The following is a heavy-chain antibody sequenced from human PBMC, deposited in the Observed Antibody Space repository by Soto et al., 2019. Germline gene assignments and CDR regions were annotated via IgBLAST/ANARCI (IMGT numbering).Heavy chain of an antibody. V-gene: IGHV3-7*04. CDR3: SGGVGDAF. D-gene: IGHD1-26*01. Sequence: EVHLVESGGGLVQTGGSLRLSCAISESTVSRDWMNWLRQAPGKGLEWVAHVNQDGSQKYYVDSVKGRFPISRDNAKKTLYLQMNSLRAGDTAIYYCSGGVGDAFWGQGTQVTVSS. CDR2: VNQDGSQK. CDR1: ESTVSRDW. J-gene: IGHJ4*02.